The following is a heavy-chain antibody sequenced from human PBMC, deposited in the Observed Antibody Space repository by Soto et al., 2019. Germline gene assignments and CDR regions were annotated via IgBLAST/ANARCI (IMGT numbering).Heavy chain of an antibody. CDR3: ARVGGSHDLAHFDY. J-gene: IGHJ4*02. CDR2: ISYDGSNK. CDR1: GFTFSSYA. D-gene: IGHD1-26*01. Sequence: QVQLVESGGGVVQPGRSLRLSCAASGFTFSSYAMHWVRQAPGKGLEWVAVISYDGSNKYYADSVKGRFTISRDNSKNTLYLQMNSLRAEDTAVYYCARVGGSHDLAHFDYCGQGTLFTVSS. V-gene: IGHV3-30-3*01.